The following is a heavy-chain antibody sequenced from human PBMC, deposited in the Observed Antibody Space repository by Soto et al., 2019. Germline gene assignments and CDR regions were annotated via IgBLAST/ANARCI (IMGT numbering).Heavy chain of an antibody. CDR3: ARHTLYSNYHFDY. Sequence: QLQLQESGPGLVKPSETLSLTCTVSGGSISSSSYYWGWIRQPPGKGLEWIGSIYYSGSTYYNPSLKRRVTISVDTSKNQFALKLSSVTAADTAVYYCARHTLYSNYHFDYWGQGTLVTVSS. J-gene: IGHJ4*02. D-gene: IGHD4-4*01. CDR1: GGSISSSSYY. V-gene: IGHV4-39*01. CDR2: IYYSGST.